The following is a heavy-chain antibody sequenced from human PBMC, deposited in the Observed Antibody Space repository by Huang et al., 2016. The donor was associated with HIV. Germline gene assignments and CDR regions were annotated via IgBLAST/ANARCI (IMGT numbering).Heavy chain of an antibody. CDR3: AKDREDSAYQLDY. CDR2: ISYDGSYQ. D-gene: IGHD5-12*01. J-gene: IGHJ4*02. Sequence: QVQLVESGGGVVQPGRSLRLSCAASGFTFSNYGVHWVRQAPGKGLGGVAAISYDGSYQYYSDAVKGRFTSSRDDAQNTLYLQMSSLRAEDTAVYFCAKDREDSAYQLDYWGQGTRVTVSS. CDR1: GFTFSNYG. V-gene: IGHV3-30*18.